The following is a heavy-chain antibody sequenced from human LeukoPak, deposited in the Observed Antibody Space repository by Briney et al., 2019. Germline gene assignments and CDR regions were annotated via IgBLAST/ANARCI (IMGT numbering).Heavy chain of an antibody. CDR2: ISGSGVST. Sequence: GGSLRLSCAASGFTFKSYGMNWVRQAPGKGLQWVSGISGSGVSTYYADSVKGRFTISRDNSKNTVYLQMNSLRAEDTAVYYCAIITGTTADAFDIWGQGTMVTVSS. CDR3: AIITGTTADAFDI. J-gene: IGHJ3*02. D-gene: IGHD1-20*01. V-gene: IGHV3-23*01. CDR1: GFTFKSYG.